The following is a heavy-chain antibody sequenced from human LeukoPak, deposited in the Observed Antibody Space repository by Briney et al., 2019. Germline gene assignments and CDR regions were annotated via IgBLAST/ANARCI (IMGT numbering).Heavy chain of an antibody. V-gene: IGHV4-61*02. D-gene: IGHD4-11*01. CDR1: GGSISSGPYY. CDR3: AREGSNLNWFDP. Sequence: PSQTLSLTCTVSGGSISSGPYYWSWIRQPAGKGLEWIGRIYSSGRTNYNPSLKSRVTISLDTSKNQFSLKLSSVTAADTAVYYCAREGSNLNWFDPWGQGTLVTVSS. CDR2: IYSSGRT. J-gene: IGHJ5*02.